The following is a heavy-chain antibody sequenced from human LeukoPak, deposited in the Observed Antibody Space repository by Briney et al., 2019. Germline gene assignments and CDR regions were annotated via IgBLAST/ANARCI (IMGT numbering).Heavy chain of an antibody. CDR2: IIPIFGTA. CDR3: ARGGTYYYDSSGYYFHDAFDI. CDR1: GGTFSSYA. J-gene: IGHJ3*02. D-gene: IGHD3-22*01. V-gene: IGHV1-69*13. Sequence: ASVKVSCKASGGTFSSYAISWVRQAPGQGLEWMGGIIPIFGTANYAQKFQGRVTITADESTSTAYMELSSLRSEDTAVYYCARGGTYYYDSSGYYFHDAFDIWGQGTMVTASS.